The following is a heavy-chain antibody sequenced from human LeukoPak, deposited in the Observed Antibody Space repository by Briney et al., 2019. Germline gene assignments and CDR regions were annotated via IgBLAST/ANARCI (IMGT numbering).Heavy chain of an antibody. D-gene: IGHD4-11*01. CDR2: ISGSGGST. J-gene: IGHJ4*02. CDR3: ARDLDYSNYGNYFDY. Sequence: GSLRLSCAASGFTFSSYAMSWVRQAPGKGLEGVSAISGSGGSTYYADSVKGRFTISRDNSKNSLYLQMNSLRAEDTAVYYCARDLDYSNYGNYFDYWGQGTLVTVSS. V-gene: IGHV3-23*01. CDR1: GFTFSSYA.